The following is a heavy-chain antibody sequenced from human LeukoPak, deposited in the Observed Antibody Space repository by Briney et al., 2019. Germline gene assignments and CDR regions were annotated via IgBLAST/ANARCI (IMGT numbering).Heavy chain of an antibody. J-gene: IGHJ6*03. CDR2: INESRTT. D-gene: IGHD7-27*01. V-gene: IGHV4-34*01. CDR3: ARGLYWGSAGNGVSYMDV. Sequence: SETLSLTCAIYGAPFSGYYWSWIRQPPGKGLEWIGEINESRTTNYNPSLKSRATISADTSSKQFSLNLSSVTAADTALYYCARGLYWGSAGNGVSYMDVWGPGTTVTVSS. CDR1: GAPFSGYY.